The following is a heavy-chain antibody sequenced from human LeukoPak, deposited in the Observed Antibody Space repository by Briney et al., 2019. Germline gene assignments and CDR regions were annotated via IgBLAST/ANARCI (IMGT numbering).Heavy chain of an antibody. CDR2: IQSEGSNK. V-gene: IGHV3-30*02. CDR1: GFTFSSYG. D-gene: IGHD2-2*01. J-gene: IGHJ4*02. CDR3: ATHCSGTSCHRDY. Sequence: GGSLRLSCAASGFTFSSYGMHWVRQAPGKGLECVAFIQSEGSNKYYSDSVKGRFTISRDNSKNTLYLQMNSLRAEDTAVYYCATHCSGTSCHRDYWGQGTLVTVSS.